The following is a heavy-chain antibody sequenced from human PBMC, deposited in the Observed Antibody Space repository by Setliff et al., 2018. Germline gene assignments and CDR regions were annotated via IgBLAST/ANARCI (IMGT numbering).Heavy chain of an antibody. Sequence: SVKVSCKASGGTFSSYAISWVRQAPGQGLEWMGGIIPILGIANYAQKFQGRVTITADKSTSTAYMELSSLRSEDTAVYYCARDRRKYYDSSGYRAFDIWGQGTMVTVSS. CDR1: GGTFSSYA. V-gene: IGHV1-69*10. J-gene: IGHJ3*02. CDR2: IIPILGIA. D-gene: IGHD3-22*01. CDR3: ARDRRKYYDSSGYRAFDI.